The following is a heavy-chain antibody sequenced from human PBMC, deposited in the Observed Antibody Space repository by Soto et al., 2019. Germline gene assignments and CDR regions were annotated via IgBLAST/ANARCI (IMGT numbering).Heavy chain of an antibody. CDR1: GYSFTSYW. Sequence: GESLKISCKGSGYSFTSYWIGWVRQMPGKGLEWMVIIYPGDSDTRYSPSFQGQVTISADKSISTAYLQWSSLKASDTAMYYCARRGIIEAATPGGWFDPWGQGTLVTVS. CDR2: IYPGDSDT. CDR3: ARRGIIEAATPGGWFDP. V-gene: IGHV5-51*01. D-gene: IGHD6-13*01. J-gene: IGHJ5*02.